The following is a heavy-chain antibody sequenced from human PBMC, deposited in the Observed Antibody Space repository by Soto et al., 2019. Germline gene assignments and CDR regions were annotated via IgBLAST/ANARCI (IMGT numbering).Heavy chain of an antibody. J-gene: IGHJ5*02. CDR1: GGSISSYY. CDR3: ARLYDFWSFREGHWFDP. CDR2: IYYSGST. Sequence: SETLSLTCTVSGGSISSYYWSWIRQPPGKGLEWIGYIYYSGSTNYNPSLKSRVTISVDTSKDQFPLKLSSVTAPDTAVYYCARLYDFWSFREGHWFDPWGQGTLVTVSS. V-gene: IGHV4-59*08. D-gene: IGHD3-3*01.